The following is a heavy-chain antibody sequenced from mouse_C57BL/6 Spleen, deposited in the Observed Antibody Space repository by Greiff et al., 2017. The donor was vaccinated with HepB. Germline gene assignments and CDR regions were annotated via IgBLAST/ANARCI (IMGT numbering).Heavy chain of an antibody. CDR1: GFSLTSYG. V-gene: IGHV2-2*01. CDR2: IWSGGST. Sequence: VQRVESGPGLVQPSQSLSITCTVSGFSLTSYGVHWVRQSPGKGLEWLGVIWSGGSTDYNAAFISRLSISKDNSKSQVFFKMNSLQADDTAIYYCARGELEYYAMDYWGQGTSVTVSS. CDR3: ARGELEYYAMDY. J-gene: IGHJ4*01. D-gene: IGHD3-3*01.